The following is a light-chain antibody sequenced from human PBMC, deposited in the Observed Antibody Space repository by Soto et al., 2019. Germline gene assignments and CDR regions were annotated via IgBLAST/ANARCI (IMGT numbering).Light chain of an antibody. J-gene: IGKJ4*01. V-gene: IGKV3-15*01. CDR2: GAS. CDR3: QQRTNWPPS. Sequence: IVMTQSPATLSVSPGERATLSCRASQSLSSNLAWYQQKPGQAPRLLIYGASTRATGIPARFSGSGSGTDFTLTISSLEPEDFAVYHCQQRTNWPPSFGGGTKVEIK. CDR1: QSLSSN.